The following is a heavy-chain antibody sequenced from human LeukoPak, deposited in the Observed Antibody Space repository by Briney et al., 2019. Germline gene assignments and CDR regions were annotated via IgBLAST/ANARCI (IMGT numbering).Heavy chain of an antibody. Sequence: GGSLRLSCAASGFTFSSSSISWVRQAPGKGLEWVSAITDAVGSTHYADSVKGRFTISSDNAKNSLYLQMNSLRDEDTAVYYCAKSIAVAGTMDFDYWGQGTLVTVSS. J-gene: IGHJ4*02. CDR1: GFTFSSSS. V-gene: IGHV3-23*01. CDR3: AKSIAVAGTMDFDY. D-gene: IGHD6-19*01. CDR2: ITDAVGST.